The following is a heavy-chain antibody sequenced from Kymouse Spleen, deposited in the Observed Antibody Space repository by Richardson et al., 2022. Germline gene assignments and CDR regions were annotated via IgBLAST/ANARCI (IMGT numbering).Heavy chain of an antibody. CDR3: AREIAVAGAHYFDY. V-gene: IGHV4-34*01. CDR1: GGSFSGYY. CDR2: INHSGST. D-gene: IGHD6-19*01. J-gene: IGHJ4*02. Sequence: QVQLQQWGAGLLKPSETLSLTCAVYGGSFSGYYWSWIRQPPGKGLEWIGEINHSGSTNYNPSLKSRVTISVDTSKNQFSLKLSSVTAADTAVYYCAREIAVAGAHYFDYWGQGTLVTVSS.